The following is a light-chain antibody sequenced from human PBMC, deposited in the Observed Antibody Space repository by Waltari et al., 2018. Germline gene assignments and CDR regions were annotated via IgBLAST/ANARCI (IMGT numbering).Light chain of an antibody. V-gene: IGKV3-15*01. CDR3: QQYDNWPLT. CDR1: QSVSSN. J-gene: IGKJ2*01. Sequence: ETVMTQSTATLSVSPGERVPLSCRASQSVSSNVAWYQQRPGRAPRLLFYAASTRATGLAARFSGSGSGTQFTLTISSLQSEDFAVYFCQQYDNWPLTFGQGTKLEIK. CDR2: AAS.